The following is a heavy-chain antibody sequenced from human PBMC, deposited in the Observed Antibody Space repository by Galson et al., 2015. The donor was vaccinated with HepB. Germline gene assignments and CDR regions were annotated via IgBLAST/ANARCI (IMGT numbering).Heavy chain of an antibody. CDR1: GFTFNNFA. Sequence: SLRLSCAVSGFTFNNFAMNWVRQAPGKGLEWVSLINASGGSTYYADSVKGRFSISRDSSKNTLYLQMNSLRAEDTALYYCAKEVEEEMATQMGRGHFDYWGQGTLVTVSS. CDR3: AKEVEEEMATQMGRGHFDY. V-gene: IGHV3-23*01. J-gene: IGHJ4*02. D-gene: IGHD5-24*01. CDR2: INASGGST.